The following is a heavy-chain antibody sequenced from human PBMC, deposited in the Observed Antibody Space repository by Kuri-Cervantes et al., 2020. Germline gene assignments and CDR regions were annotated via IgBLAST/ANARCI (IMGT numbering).Heavy chain of an antibody. V-gene: IGHV3-30*19. CDR2: ISYDGSNK. D-gene: IGHD5-24*01. Sequence: LSLTCAASGFTFSSYGMHWVRQAPGKGLKWVAVISYDGSNKYYADSVKGRFTISRDNSKNTLYLQMNSLRAEDTAVYYCARKDGYNDCADYWGQGTLVTVSS. CDR1: GFTFSSYG. J-gene: IGHJ4*02. CDR3: ARKDGYNDCADY.